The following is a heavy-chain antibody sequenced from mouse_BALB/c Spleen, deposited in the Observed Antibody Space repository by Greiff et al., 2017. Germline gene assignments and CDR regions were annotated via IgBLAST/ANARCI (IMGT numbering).Heavy chain of an antibody. J-gene: IGHJ3*01. V-gene: IGHV6-6*02. Sequence: EVKLVESGGGLVQPGGSMKLSCVASGFTFSNYWMNWVRQSPEKGLEWVAEIRLKSNNYATHYAESVKGRFTISRDDSKSSVYLQMNNLRAEDTGIYYCTTVDDWGQGTLVTVSA. CDR3: TTVDD. CDR2: IRLKSNNYAT. D-gene: IGHD1-1*01. CDR1: GFTFSNYW.